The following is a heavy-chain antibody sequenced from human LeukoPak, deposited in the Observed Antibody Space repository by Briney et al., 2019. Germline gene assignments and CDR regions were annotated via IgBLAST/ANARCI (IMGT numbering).Heavy chain of an antibody. CDR2: ISWEGDTT. D-gene: IGHD3-10*01. J-gene: IGHJ4*02. Sequence: PGGSLRLSCAASGFTFDDYAMHWVRQPPGKGLEWVALISWEGDTTYYADSVRGRFTISRDNSKNSLYLQINSLRTEDTAFYYRTRDTDYGSATNYFDSWGQGTLVSVSS. CDR3: TRDTDYGSATNYFDS. V-gene: IGHV3-43*01. CDR1: GFTFDDYA.